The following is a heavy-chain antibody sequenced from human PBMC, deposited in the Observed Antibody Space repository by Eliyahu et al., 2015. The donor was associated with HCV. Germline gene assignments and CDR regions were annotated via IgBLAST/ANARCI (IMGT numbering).Heavy chain of an antibody. J-gene: IGHJ4*02. CDR1: GFTFRSYS. V-gene: IGHV3-21*01. CDR3: AGEGSTWANFDY. D-gene: IGHD6-13*01. Sequence: EVQLVESGGGLAKPGGSLRLSCATSGFTFRSYSMNWVRPAPGKGLGWVSYISSSSSYIYYADSVKGRFTISRDNAKNSLYLQMNSLRAEDTAVYYCAGEGSTWANFDYWGQGTLVTVSS. CDR2: ISSSSSYI.